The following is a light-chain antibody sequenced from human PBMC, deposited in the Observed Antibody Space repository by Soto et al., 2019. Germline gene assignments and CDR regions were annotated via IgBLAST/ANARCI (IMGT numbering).Light chain of an antibody. Sequence: QSALTQPASVSGSPGQSITISCTGTSSDVGSYNLVSWYQQHPGKAPKFMIYEATKRPSGVSNRFSGSKSDNTASLTISGLQAEDEADYYCCSYAGSSTYVFGTGTKVTVL. CDR3: CSYAGSSTYV. CDR1: SSDVGSYNL. J-gene: IGLJ1*01. CDR2: EAT. V-gene: IGLV2-23*01.